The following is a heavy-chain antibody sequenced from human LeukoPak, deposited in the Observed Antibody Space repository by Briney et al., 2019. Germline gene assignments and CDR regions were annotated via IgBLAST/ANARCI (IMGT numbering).Heavy chain of an antibody. Sequence: PSETLSLTCTVSGGSISSYYWSWIRQPPGKGLEWIGYIYYSGSTNYNPSLKSRVTISVDTSKNQFSLKLSSVTAADTALYYCAGSRYCSGGTCYATLDYWGQGTLVTISS. V-gene: IGHV4-59*12. CDR2: IYYSGST. CDR1: GGSISSYY. D-gene: IGHD2-15*01. J-gene: IGHJ4*02. CDR3: AGSRYCSGGTCYATLDY.